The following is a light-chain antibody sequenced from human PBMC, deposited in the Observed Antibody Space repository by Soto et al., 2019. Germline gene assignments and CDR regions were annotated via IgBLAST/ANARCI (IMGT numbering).Light chain of an antibody. CDR1: SSNIGSHT. J-gene: IGLJ7*01. CDR2: SNN. CDR3: AGWDDSMNGPV. Sequence: QSVLTQPPSASGTPGQRVTISWSGSSSNIGSHTVNWYQQLPGTAPKLLIYSNNQRPSGVPDRFSGSKSGTSASLAISGLLSEDEADYYWAGWDDSMNGPVFGRGTKLIVL. V-gene: IGLV1-44*01.